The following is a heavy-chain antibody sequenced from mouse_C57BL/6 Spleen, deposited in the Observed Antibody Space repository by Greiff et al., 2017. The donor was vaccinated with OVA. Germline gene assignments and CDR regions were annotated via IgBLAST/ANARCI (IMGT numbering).Heavy chain of an antibody. J-gene: IGHJ2*01. CDR1: GYTFTSYW. V-gene: IGHV1-64*01. D-gene: IGHD3-2*02. CDR3: ARTAQATWDYFDY. CDR2: IHPNSGST. Sequence: QVQLQQPGAELVKPGASVKLSCKASGYTFTSYWMHWVKQRPGQGLEWIGMIHPNSGSTNYNEKFKSKATLTVDKSSSTAYMQLSSLTSEDSAVYYCARTAQATWDYFDYWGQGTTLTVSS.